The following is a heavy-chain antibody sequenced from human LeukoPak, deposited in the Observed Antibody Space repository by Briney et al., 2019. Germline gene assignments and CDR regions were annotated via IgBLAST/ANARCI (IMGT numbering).Heavy chain of an antibody. CDR3: TKGENYDLDY. V-gene: IGHV3-7*01. CDR2: IKQDGSDK. D-gene: IGHD3-3*01. J-gene: IGHJ4*02. Sequence: PGGSLRLSCAASGFTFSNFGMSWVRQAPEKGLEWVANIKQDGSDKNYVDSVKGRFTISRDNAKNSVFLQMNSLRAEDTAVYYCTKGENYDLDYWGQGTLVTVSS. CDR1: GFTFSNFG.